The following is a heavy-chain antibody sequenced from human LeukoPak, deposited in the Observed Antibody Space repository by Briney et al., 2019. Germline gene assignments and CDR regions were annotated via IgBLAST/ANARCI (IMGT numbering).Heavy chain of an antibody. J-gene: IGHJ3*02. Sequence: SETLSLTCAVYGGSFSGYYWSWIRQPPGKGLEWIGEINHSGSTNYNPSLKSRVTISVDTSKNQFSLKLSSVTAADTAVYYCARARSTNHSGSPKRRPFDIWGQGTMVTVSS. CDR2: INHSGST. D-gene: IGHD3-10*01. V-gene: IGHV4-34*01. CDR1: GGSFSGYY. CDR3: ARARSTNHSGSPKRRPFDI.